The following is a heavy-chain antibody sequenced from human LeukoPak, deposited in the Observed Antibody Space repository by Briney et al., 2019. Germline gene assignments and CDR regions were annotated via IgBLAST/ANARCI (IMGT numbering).Heavy chain of an antibody. Sequence: ASVKVSCKASGYTFTGYYMHWVRQAPGQGLEWMGWINPNSGGTNYAQKFQGRVTMTRDTSISTAYMELSRLRSDDTAVYYCASESAVAGAGTGFDPWGQGTLVTVSS. CDR3: ASESAVAGAGTGFDP. D-gene: IGHD6-19*01. J-gene: IGHJ5*02. CDR1: GYTFTGYY. V-gene: IGHV1-2*02. CDR2: INPNSGGT.